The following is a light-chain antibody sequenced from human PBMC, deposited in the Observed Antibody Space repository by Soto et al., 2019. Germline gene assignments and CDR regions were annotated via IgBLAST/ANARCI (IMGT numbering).Light chain of an antibody. CDR1: QFIASY. CDR2: AAS. Sequence: DVQLTQSPSFLSASVGDRVNITCRASQFIASYLAWYQQKPGKAPKVLIYAASTLQAGVPSRFSGSGFGTEFTLTISSLQPEDFATYYCQQFNSYPFGGGTKVEIK. CDR3: QQFNSYP. J-gene: IGKJ4*01. V-gene: IGKV1-9*01.